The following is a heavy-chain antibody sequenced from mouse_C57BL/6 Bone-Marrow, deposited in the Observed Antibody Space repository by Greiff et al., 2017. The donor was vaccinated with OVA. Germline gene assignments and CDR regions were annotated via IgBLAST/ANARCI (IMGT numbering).Heavy chain of an antibody. CDR1: GYTFTSYW. CDR3: ARGDYDNWYFDV. Sequence: QVQLQQPGAELVRPGSSVKLSCKASGYTFTSYWMDWVKQRPGQGLEWIGNIYPSDSETHYNQKFKDKATLTVDKSSSTAYMQLSSLTSKDSAVYYCARGDYDNWYFDVWGTGTTVTVSS. J-gene: IGHJ1*03. CDR2: IYPSDSET. V-gene: IGHV1-61*01. D-gene: IGHD2-4*01.